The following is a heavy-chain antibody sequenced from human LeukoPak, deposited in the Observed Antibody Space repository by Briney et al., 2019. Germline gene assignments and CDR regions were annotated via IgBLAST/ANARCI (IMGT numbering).Heavy chain of an antibody. CDR1: GFSLSTSGVS. Sequence: SGPYAGEPTQTLTLTCTFSGFSLSTSGVSVGWIRQPPGKALEWLALIYWDDDTRYSPSLKSRLTITKDTSKNQVVPTMTNMDPVDTATYYCAHNLGSSLGDYFDYWGQGTLVTVSS. V-gene: IGHV2-5*02. J-gene: IGHJ4*02. CDR2: IYWDDDT. CDR3: AHNLGSSLGDYFDY. D-gene: IGHD6-6*01.